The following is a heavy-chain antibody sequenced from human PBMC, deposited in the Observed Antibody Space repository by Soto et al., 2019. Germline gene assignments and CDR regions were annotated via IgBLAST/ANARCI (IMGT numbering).Heavy chain of an antibody. CDR1: GFTFSDYY. J-gene: IGHJ4*02. D-gene: IGHD5-12*01. CDR3: ARVEWVRGWLRSPYYFDY. CDR2: ISSSGSTI. Sequence: GGSLRLSCAASGFTFSDYYMSWIRQAPGKGLEWVSYISSSGSTIYYADSVKGRFTISRDNAKNSLYLQMNSLRAEDTAVYYCARVEWVRGWLRSPYYFDYWGQGTLVTVSS. V-gene: IGHV3-11*01.